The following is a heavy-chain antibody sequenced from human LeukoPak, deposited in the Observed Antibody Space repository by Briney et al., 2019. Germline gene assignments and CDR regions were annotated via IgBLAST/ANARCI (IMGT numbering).Heavy chain of an antibody. CDR3: ATQGTTKYYDSSFDY. CDR2: FDPEDGET. V-gene: IGHV1-24*01. Sequence: ASVKVSCKVSGYTLTELSMHWVRQVPGKGLEWMGGFDPEDGETIYAQKFQGRVTMTEDTSTDTAYMELSSLRSEDTAVYYCATQGTTKYYDSSFDYWGQGTLVTVPS. CDR1: GYTLTELS. J-gene: IGHJ4*02. D-gene: IGHD3-22*01.